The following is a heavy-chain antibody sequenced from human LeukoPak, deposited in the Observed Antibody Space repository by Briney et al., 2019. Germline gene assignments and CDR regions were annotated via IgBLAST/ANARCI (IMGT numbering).Heavy chain of an antibody. CDR1: GFTFSSYA. V-gene: IGHV3-23*01. CDR2: ISGSGGST. J-gene: IGHJ4*02. D-gene: IGHD6-13*01. CDR3: AGPGSSWYYFDY. Sequence: GGSLRLSCAASGFTFSSYAMSWVRQAPGKGLEWVSAISGSGGSTYYADSVKGRFTISRDNSKNTLYLQMNSLRAEDTAVYYCAGPGSSWYYFDYWGQGTLVTVSS.